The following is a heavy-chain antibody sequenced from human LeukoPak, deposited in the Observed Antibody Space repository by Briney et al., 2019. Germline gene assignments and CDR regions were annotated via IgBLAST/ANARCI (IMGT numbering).Heavy chain of an antibody. J-gene: IGHJ5*02. V-gene: IGHV1-2*02. CDR1: GYTFTSYG. Sequence: GASVKVSCKASGYTFTSYGISWVRQAPGQGLEWMGWINPNSGGTNYAQKFQGRVTMTRDTSISTAYMELSRLRSDDTAVYYCARGAEGRYCSSTSCYTFWFDPWGQGTLVTVSS. D-gene: IGHD2-2*02. CDR2: INPNSGGT. CDR3: ARGAEGRYCSSTSCYTFWFDP.